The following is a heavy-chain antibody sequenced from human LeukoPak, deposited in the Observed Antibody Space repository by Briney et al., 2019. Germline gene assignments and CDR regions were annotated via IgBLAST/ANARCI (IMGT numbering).Heavy chain of an antibody. CDR1: GGSFSGYY. D-gene: IGHD2-2*01. Sequence: SETLSLTCAVYGGSFSGYYWSWIRQPPGKGLEWIGEINHSGSTNYNPSLKSRVTISVDTSKNQFSLKLSSVTAADTAVYYCAKRKYCSSTSRYYFDYWGQGTLVTVSS. J-gene: IGHJ4*02. V-gene: IGHV4-34*01. CDR2: INHSGST. CDR3: AKRKYCSSTSRYYFDY.